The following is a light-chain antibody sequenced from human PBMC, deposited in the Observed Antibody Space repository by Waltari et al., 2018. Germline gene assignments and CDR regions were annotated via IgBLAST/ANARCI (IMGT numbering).Light chain of an antibody. J-gene: IGKJ4*01. CDR2: GAS. CDR1: QRVSSIY. Sequence: EIVLTQSPGTLSLSPGERATLSCRASQRVSSIYLAWYQHKPGQAPRLVIYGASSRAAGIPDRVSGSGSGTDFTLTISRLEPEDFAVYYCQQYGTSPPLTFGGGTKVEIK. CDR3: QQYGTSPPLT. V-gene: IGKV3-20*01.